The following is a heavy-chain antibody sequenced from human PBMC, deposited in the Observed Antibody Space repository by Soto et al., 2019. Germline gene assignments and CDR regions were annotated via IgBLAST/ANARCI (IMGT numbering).Heavy chain of an antibody. V-gene: IGHV3-23*01. J-gene: IGHJ5*02. D-gene: IGHD2-2*01. CDR3: AKDLQIVVVVPAAPPPPNWFDP. CDR1: GFTFSSYA. CDR2: ISGSGGST. Sequence: EVQLLESGGGLVQPGGSLRLSCAASGFTFSSYAMSWVRQAPGKGLEWVSAISGSGGSTYYADSVKGRFTISRDNSKNTLYLQMNSVRAEDTAVYYCAKDLQIVVVVPAAPPPPNWFDPWGQGTLVTVSS.